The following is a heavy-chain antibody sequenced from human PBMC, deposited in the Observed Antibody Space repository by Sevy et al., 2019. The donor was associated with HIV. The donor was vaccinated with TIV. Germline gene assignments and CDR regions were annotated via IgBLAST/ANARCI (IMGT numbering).Heavy chain of an antibody. D-gene: IGHD2-2*01. J-gene: IGHJ4*02. CDR1: GFTFTDYY. CDR3: ARESRTRFTDC. V-gene: IGHV3-11*01. Sequence: GGSLRLSCAASGFTFTDYYMSWIRQAPGKGLEWLSSISSSGDTIQYADSVKGRFTISRDNAKNSLSLQMTGLRAEDTAVYYCARESRTRFTDCWGQGTLVTV. CDR2: ISSSGDTI.